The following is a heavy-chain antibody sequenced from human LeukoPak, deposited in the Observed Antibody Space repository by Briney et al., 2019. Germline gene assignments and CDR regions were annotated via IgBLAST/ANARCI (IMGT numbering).Heavy chain of an antibody. V-gene: IGHV1-69*05. CDR3: ARGGVQLWFSTDY. CDR1: GGTFSSYA. CDR2: IIPIFGTA. J-gene: IGHJ4*02. Sequence: SVKVSCKXSGGTFSSYAISWVRQAPGQGLEWMGGIIPIFGTANYAQKFQGRVTITTDESTSTAYMELSSLRSEDTAVYYCARGGVQLWFSTDYWGQGTLVTVSS. D-gene: IGHD5-18*01.